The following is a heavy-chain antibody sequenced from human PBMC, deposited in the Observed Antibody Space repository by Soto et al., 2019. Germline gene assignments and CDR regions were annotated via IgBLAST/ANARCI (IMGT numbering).Heavy chain of an antibody. J-gene: IGHJ4*02. CDR3: AKVYDFWSGYYSFDY. CDR1: GFTFSSYG. D-gene: IGHD3-3*01. V-gene: IGHV3-30*18. CDR2: ISNDGSNK. Sequence: GGSLRLSCAASGFTFSSYGMHWVRQAPGKGLEWVAVISNDGSNKYFADSVKGRFTISRDNSKNTLYLQMNSLRAEDTAVYYCAKVYDFWSGYYSFDYWGQGTLVTVSS.